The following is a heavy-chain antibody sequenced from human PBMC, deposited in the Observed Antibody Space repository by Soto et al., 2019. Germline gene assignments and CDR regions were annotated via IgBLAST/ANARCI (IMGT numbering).Heavy chain of an antibody. CDR3: ARELGLGYCSSTSCPTQWGYYYYGMDV. Sequence: ASVKVSCKASGYTFTSYYMHWVRQAPGQGLEWMGIINPSGGSTSYAQKFQGRVTMTRDTSTSTVYMELSSLRSEDTAVYYCARELGLGYCSSTSCPTQWGYYYYGMDVWGQGTTVTVSS. J-gene: IGHJ6*02. D-gene: IGHD2-2*01. CDR1: GYTFTSYY. CDR2: INPSGGST. V-gene: IGHV1-46*01.